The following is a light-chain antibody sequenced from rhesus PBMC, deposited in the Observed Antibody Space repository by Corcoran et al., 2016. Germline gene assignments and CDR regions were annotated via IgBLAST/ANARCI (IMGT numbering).Light chain of an antibody. Sequence: DIQMTQSPSSMSASVGDKVTITCHASQVINNWLAWYQHSPGKAPKPMIFDTYRFLSGAPSRFSGSVSGTAFTLTISNLQPEDFATYYCQQDDGLPLTFGGGTKVEIK. V-gene: IGKV1-19*01. CDR1: QVINNW. J-gene: IGKJ4*01. CDR2: DTY. CDR3: QQDDGLPLT.